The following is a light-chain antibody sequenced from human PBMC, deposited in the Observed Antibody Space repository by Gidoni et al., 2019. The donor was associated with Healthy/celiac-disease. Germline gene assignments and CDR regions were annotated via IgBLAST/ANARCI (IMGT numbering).Light chain of an antibody. J-gene: IGKJ4*01. CDR1: QSISSY. Sequence: DIQMTQSPSSQSASVGDRVTITCRASQSISSYLNWYQQKPGKAPKLLIYAASSLQSGVPSRFSGSGSGTDFTLTISSLQPEDFATYYCQQSYSTPQLTFXGXTKVEIK. V-gene: IGKV1-39*01. CDR2: AAS. CDR3: QQSYSTPQLT.